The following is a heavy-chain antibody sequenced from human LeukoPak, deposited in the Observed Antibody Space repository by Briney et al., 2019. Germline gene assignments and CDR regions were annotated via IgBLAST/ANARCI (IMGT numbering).Heavy chain of an antibody. Sequence: ASVKVSCKASGYTFTSYGISWVRQAPGQGLEWMGWISGYNGNTHYAQKVQGRVTMTAGTSTTTAYMELRSLRSDDTAVYYCARDARSGSYFYDYWGQGTLVTVSS. D-gene: IGHD1-26*01. J-gene: IGHJ4*02. CDR2: ISGYNGNT. CDR3: ARDARSGSYFYDY. CDR1: GYTFTSYG. V-gene: IGHV1-18*01.